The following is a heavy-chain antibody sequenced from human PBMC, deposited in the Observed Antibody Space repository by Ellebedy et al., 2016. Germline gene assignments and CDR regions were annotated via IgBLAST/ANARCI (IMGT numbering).Heavy chain of an antibody. CDR3: APRAIAAPK. D-gene: IGHD6-6*01. CDR2: IYSGGDT. Sequence: GESLKISCGASGFSFNTFFMGWVRQAPGKGLEWVSLIYSGGDTSYADSVKGRFTISRDSSRNTLYLQMNSLRAEDTAVYYCAPRAIAAPKWGQGTLVTVSS. V-gene: IGHV3-53*01. J-gene: IGHJ4*02. CDR1: GFSFNTFF.